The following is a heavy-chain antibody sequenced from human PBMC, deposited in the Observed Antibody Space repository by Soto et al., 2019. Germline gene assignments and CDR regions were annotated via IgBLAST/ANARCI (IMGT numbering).Heavy chain of an antibody. CDR2: ISYDATNQ. CDR3: AREGVGPYDFWSGYYVH. Sequence: QVQLVESGGGVVQPGRSLRLSCTASGFIFSQYVMHWVRQAPGKGLEWVAIISYDATNQYYADSVRGRFTISRDNSNNTVYLQMNRLRAEDTAGYYCAREGVGPYDFWSGYYVHWGQGTLVTVSS. CDR1: GFIFSQYV. J-gene: IGHJ4*02. V-gene: IGHV3-30-3*01. D-gene: IGHD3-3*01.